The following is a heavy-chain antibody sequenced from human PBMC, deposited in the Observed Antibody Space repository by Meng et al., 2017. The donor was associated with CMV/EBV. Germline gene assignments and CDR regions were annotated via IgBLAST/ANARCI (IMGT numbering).Heavy chain of an antibody. J-gene: IGHJ6*02. CDR3: AKEPIVVVPAAMVYYGMDV. V-gene: IGHV3-30*02. CDR2: IRYDGTNK. Sequence: GESLKISCAASGFTFSSYGMHWVRQAPGKGLEWVAFIRYDGTNKYYADSVKGRFTISRDNSKNTLYLQMNSLRAEDMAVYYCAKEPIVVVPAAMVYYGMDVWGQGTTVTVSS. D-gene: IGHD2-2*01. CDR1: GFTFSSYG.